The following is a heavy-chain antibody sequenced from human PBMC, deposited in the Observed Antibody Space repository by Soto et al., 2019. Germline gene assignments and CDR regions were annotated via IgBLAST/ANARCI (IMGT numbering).Heavy chain of an antibody. CDR1: GLTFSSYW. CDR2: IKEDGTEI. Sequence: EVQLVESGGGLVQPGGSLRLSCEASGLTFSSYWMSWVRQAPGKGLEWVTIIKEDGTEIYYVDSVKGRFTISRDNAKNSLYLQMNRLRAEDTAVYYWAKDWDGYNRVAFDIWGQGTMVTVSS. CDR3: AKDWDGYNRVAFDI. V-gene: IGHV3-7*04. D-gene: IGHD5-12*01. J-gene: IGHJ3*02.